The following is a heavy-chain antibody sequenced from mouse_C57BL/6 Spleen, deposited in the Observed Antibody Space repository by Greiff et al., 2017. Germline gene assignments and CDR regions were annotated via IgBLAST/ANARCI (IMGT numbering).Heavy chain of an antibody. Sequence: VQLQQSGPELVKPGASVKIPCKASGYTFNDYNMDWVKQSHGKSLEWIGDINPNNGGTISNQQFKGKATLTVDKSSSTSYMELRSLTSEDTAVYYCARRLRRGFDYWGQGTTLTVSS. D-gene: IGHD2-4*01. J-gene: IGHJ2*01. CDR3: ARRLRRGFDY. CDR2: INPNNGGT. CDR1: GYTFNDYN. V-gene: IGHV1-18*01.